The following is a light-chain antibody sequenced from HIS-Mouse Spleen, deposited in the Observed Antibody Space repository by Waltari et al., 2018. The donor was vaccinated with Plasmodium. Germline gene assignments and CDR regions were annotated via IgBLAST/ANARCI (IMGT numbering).Light chain of an antibody. CDR3: QQYNNWSFT. CDR2: GAS. CDR1: QSVSSN. J-gene: IGKJ3*01. V-gene: IGKV3-15*01. Sequence: EIVITQSPATLSVSPGERATLSCRASQSVSSNLAWYQQKPGQSPRLLIYGASTRATGIPARFSGSESGTEFTLTISSLQSEDFAVYYCQQYNNWSFTFGPGTKVDIK.